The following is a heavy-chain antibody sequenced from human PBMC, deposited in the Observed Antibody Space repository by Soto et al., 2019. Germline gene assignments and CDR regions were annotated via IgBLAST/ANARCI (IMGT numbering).Heavy chain of an antibody. D-gene: IGHD3-10*01. J-gene: IGHJ6*02. V-gene: IGHV5-51*01. CDR3: GGGMVRGVITRTRDYYGMDV. CDR1: GYSFTSYW. Sequence: PGESLKISCKGSGYSFTSYWIGWVRQMPGKGLKWMGIIYPGDSDTRYSPSFQGQVTISADKSISTAYLQWSSLKASDTDMYYFGGGMVRGVITRTRDYYGMDVWGQGTTVTVSS. CDR2: IYPGDSDT.